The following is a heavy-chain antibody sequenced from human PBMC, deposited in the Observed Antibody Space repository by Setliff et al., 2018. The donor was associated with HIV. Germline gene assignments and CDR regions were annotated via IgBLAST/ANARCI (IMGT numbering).Heavy chain of an antibody. V-gene: IGHV1-8*01. D-gene: IGHD3-10*01. CDR3: ARGKGVGGVIITGGLDV. J-gene: IGHJ6*02. CDR1: GHTFTNYD. Sequence: GASVKVSWKPSGHTFTNYDIHWMRRATGQGLEWMGWMNPNSGVSGYALKFHDRVTMTRDTSITTAYMELSSLTSEDTAVYYCARGKGVGGVIITGGLDVWGQGTTVTVSS. CDR2: MNPNSGVS.